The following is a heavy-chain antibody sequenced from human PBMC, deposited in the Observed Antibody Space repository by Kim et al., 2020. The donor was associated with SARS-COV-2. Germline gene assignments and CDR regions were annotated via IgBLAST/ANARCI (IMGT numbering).Heavy chain of an antibody. J-gene: IGHJ4*01. CDR2: IYYSGST. V-gene: IGHV4-39*01. CDR1: GCSISSSSYY. Sequence: SETLSLTCTVSGCSISSSSYYWGWIRQPPGKGLEWIGSIYYSGSTYYNPSLKSRVSISVDTSKNQFSLKLSSVTAADTAVYYCSRHSSPRLVKLYYFDY. CDR3: SRHSSPRLVKLYYFDY. D-gene: IGHD2-15*01.